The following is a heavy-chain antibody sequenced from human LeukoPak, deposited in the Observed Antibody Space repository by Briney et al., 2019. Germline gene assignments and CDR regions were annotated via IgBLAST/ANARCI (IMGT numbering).Heavy chain of an antibody. CDR1: GGSISSYY. CDR3: ARDQDYYFDY. J-gene: IGHJ4*02. Sequence: SETLSLTCTVPGGSISSYYWSWIRQPPGKGLEWIGYIYYSGSTNYNPSLKSRVTISVDTSKNQFSLKLSSVTAADTAVYYCARDQDYYFDYWGQGTLVTVSS. CDR2: IYYSGST. V-gene: IGHV4-59*01. D-gene: IGHD3/OR15-3a*01.